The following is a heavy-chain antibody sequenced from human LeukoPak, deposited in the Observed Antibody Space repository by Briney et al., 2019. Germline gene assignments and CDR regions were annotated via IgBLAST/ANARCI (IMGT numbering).Heavy chain of an antibody. CDR3: ARRGYSYVDY. CDR1: GFTFSSYA. CDR2: ISGGGGST. Sequence: PGGSLRLSCAASGFTFSSYAMSWVRQAPGKGLEWVSAISGGGGSTYYADSVKGRFTISRDNSKNTLYLQMNSLRAEDTAVYYCARRGYSYVDYWGQGTLVTVSS. V-gene: IGHV3-23*01. J-gene: IGHJ4*02. D-gene: IGHD5-18*01.